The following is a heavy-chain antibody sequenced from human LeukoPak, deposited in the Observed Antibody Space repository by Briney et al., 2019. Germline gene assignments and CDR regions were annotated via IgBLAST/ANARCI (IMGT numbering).Heavy chain of an antibody. V-gene: IGHV1-8*01. CDR3: ARGDSGSYSSHFDY. Sequence: ASVKVSCKASGYTFTSYDINWVRQATGQGLEWMGWMSPNSGNTGYAQKFQGRVTMTRNTSISTAYMELSSLRSEDTAVYYCARGDSGSYSSHFDYWGQGTLVTVSS. J-gene: IGHJ4*02. D-gene: IGHD1-26*01. CDR1: GYTFTSYD. CDR2: MSPNSGNT.